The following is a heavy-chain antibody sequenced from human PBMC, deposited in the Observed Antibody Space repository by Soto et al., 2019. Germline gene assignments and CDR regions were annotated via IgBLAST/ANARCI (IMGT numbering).Heavy chain of an antibody. CDR2: INPNSGGT. CDR3: ARAPGYSSSWYVDWFDP. D-gene: IGHD6-13*01. J-gene: IGHJ5*02. V-gene: IGHV1-2*04. CDR1: GYTFTGYY. Sequence: QVQLVQSGAEVKKPGASVKVSCKASGYTFTGYYMHWVRQAPGQGLEWMGWINPNSGGTNYAQKFQGWVTMTRDTSISTAYMELSRLRSDDTAVYYCARAPGYSSSWYVDWFDPWGQGTLVTVS.